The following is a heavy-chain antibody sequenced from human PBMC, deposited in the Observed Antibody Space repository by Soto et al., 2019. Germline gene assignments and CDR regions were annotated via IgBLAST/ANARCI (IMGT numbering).Heavy chain of an antibody. CDR1: GYTFTTYS. J-gene: IGHJ5*02. CDR3: AREAFGVQSSWFDP. Sequence: QVQLVQSGTEVKKPGASVKVSCKASGYTFTTYSIAWVRQAPGEGLEWMGWISPYNGNTNYAQKFQGRVTMTKDTSTNTAYMEMRSLRSDHTAVYYCAREAFGVQSSWFDPWGQGTLVTVSS. CDR2: ISPYNGNT. D-gene: IGHD3-10*01. V-gene: IGHV1-18*01.